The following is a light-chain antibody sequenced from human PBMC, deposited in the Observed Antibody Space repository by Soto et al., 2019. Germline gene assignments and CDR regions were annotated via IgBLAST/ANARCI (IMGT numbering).Light chain of an antibody. CDR3: QQYNNWPPIT. CDR1: QAVPNN. J-gene: IGKJ5*01. Sequence: DIHLTQSPSFLSASVGDRVTITCRPSQAVPNNMAWYQQKPGKPPKLLIYEESTLHSGVPSRFSGSGSGTEFTLTISSLQSEDFAVYYCQQYNNWPPITFGQGTRLEIK. CDR2: EES. V-gene: IGKV1-9*01.